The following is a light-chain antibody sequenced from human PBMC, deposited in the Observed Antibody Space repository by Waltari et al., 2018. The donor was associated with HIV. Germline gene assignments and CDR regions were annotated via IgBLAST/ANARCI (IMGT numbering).Light chain of an antibody. J-gene: IGKJ1*01. CDR3: QQRSNWRT. CDR2: DAS. CDR1: QSVSSY. V-gene: IGKV3-11*01. Sequence: EIVLTQSPATLSLSPGERATRSCRASQSVSSYLACYQQKPGQAPRLLIYDASNRATGIPARVSGSGSETDFTLTISSLEPEDCAVDYCQQRSNWRTFGQGTKVEIK.